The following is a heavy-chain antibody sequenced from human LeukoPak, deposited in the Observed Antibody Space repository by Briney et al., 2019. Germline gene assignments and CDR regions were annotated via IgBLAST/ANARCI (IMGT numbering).Heavy chain of an antibody. CDR1: GGSFSGYY. J-gene: IGHJ4*02. CDR2: INHSGST. CDR3: ARRGWMVGYYFDY. V-gene: IGHV4-34*01. Sequence: SETLSLTCAVYGGSFSGYYWSWIRQPPGKGLEWIGEINHSGSTNYNPSLKSRVTISVDTSKNQFSLKLSSVTAADTAVYYCARRGWMVGYYFDYWGQGTLVTVSS. D-gene: IGHD3-10*01.